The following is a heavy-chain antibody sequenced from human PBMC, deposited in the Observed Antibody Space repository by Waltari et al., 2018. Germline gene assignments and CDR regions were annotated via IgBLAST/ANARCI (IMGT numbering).Heavy chain of an antibody. CDR1: GYTFTSYD. D-gene: IGHD2-15*01. J-gene: IGHJ5*02. CDR3: ARVYCSGGSCYQAGNP. Sequence: QVQLVQSGAEVKKPGASVKVSCKASGYTFTSYDINWVRQATGQGLEWMGWMNPNSGNTGYAQKFQGRVTMTRNTSISTAYMELSSLRSEDTAVYYCARVYCSGGSCYQAGNPWGQGTLVTVSS. V-gene: IGHV1-8*01. CDR2: MNPNSGNT.